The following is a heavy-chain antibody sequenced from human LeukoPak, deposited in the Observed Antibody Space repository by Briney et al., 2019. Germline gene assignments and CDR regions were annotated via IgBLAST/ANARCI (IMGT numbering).Heavy chain of an antibody. CDR3: ASTDYRNHVFRYYGLDV. V-gene: IGHV4-59*08. Sequence: PSETLSLTCTVSGGSISNYYWSWIRQPPGKGLEWIGYLYNSGSTHNNPSLKSRVTISVDASKNHFSLKLSSVTAADTGVYYCASTDYRNHVFRYYGLDVWGPGTTVTVSS. CDR1: GGSISNYY. J-gene: IGHJ6*02. CDR2: LYNSGST. D-gene: IGHD4-11*01.